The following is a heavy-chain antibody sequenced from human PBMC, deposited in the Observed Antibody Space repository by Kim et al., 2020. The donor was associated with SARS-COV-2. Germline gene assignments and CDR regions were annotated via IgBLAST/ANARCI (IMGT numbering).Heavy chain of an antibody. D-gene: IGHD3-3*01. CDR1: GGSISSYY. CDR3: ARALSETIFGVVMDMDG. J-gene: IGHJ6*02. V-gene: IGHV4-59*13. CDR2: IYYSGST. Sequence: SETLSLTCTVSGGSISSYYWSWIRQPPGKGLEWIGYIYYSGSTNYNPSLKSRVTISVDTSKNQFSLKLSSVTAADTAVYYCARALSETIFGVVMDMDGWGQGTTVTVSS.